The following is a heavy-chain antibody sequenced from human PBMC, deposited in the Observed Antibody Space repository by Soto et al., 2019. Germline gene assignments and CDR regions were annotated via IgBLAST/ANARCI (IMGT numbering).Heavy chain of an antibody. D-gene: IGHD2-15*01. CDR2: ISSSSSYT. Sequence: QVRLVESGGGLVKPGGSLRLSCAASGFTFSDYYMSWIRQAPGKGLEWVSYISSSSSYTNYADSVKGRFTISRDNAKNSLYLQMNSLRAEDTAVYYCARVGGYCSGGSCYSGGYFDYWGQGTLVTVSS. CDR1: GFTFSDYY. J-gene: IGHJ4*02. CDR3: ARVGGYCSGGSCYSGGYFDY. V-gene: IGHV3-11*06.